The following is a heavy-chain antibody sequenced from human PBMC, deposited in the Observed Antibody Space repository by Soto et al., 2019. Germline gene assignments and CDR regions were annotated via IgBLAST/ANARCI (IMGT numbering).Heavy chain of an antibody. CDR2: INAGNGNT. J-gene: IGHJ4*02. CDR1: GYTFTSYA. Sequence: QVQLVQSGAEVKKPGASVKVSCKASGYTFTSYAMHWVRQAPGQRLEWMGWINAGNGNTKYSQKCQGRVPITRDTAARTALRVLSSVGSEETAVYLCARERGGCPRYWAEEALVPVS. CDR3: ARERGGCPRY. V-gene: IGHV1-3*01. D-gene: IGHD2-8*01.